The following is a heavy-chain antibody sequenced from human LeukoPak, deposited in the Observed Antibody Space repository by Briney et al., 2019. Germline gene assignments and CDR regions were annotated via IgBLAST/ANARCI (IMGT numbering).Heavy chain of an antibody. Sequence: GGSLRLSCAASGFTFSSYSMNWVRQAPGKGLEWVSYISSSSSTIYYEDSVKGRFTISRDNAKKSLYLQMHSLRAEDTAVYYCARDPSVRFLEWFHGLDVWGKGTTVTVSS. CDR3: ARDPSVRFLEWFHGLDV. CDR2: ISSSSSTI. D-gene: IGHD3-3*01. CDR1: GFTFSSYS. V-gene: IGHV3-48*01. J-gene: IGHJ6*04.